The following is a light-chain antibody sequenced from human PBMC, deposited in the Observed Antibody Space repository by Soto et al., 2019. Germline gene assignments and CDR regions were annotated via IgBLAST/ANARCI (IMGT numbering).Light chain of an antibody. J-gene: IGKJ1*01. CDR2: WAS. CDR1: QSISSY. V-gene: IGKV4-1*01. CDR3: QQYYSTPVA. Sequence: DIQMTQSPSSLSASVGDRVTITCRASQSISSYLNWYQQKPGQPPKLLIYWASTRESGVPDRFSGSGSGTDFTLTISSLQAEDVAVYYCQQYYSTPVAFGQGTKVEIK.